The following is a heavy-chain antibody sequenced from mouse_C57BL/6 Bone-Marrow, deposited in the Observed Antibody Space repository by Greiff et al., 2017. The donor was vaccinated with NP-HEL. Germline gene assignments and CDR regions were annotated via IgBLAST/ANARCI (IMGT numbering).Heavy chain of an antibody. J-gene: IGHJ3*01. CDR3: ARGSWAWFAD. V-gene: IGHV1-56*01. CDR1: GDTFTSHW. Sequence: QVQLQQSGPELVRPGDSVKISCKAPGDTFTSHWMQWVRQRPGPGLEWIGEIFPGSGSTYNNEKFKGKATLTVDTSSSTAYMQLSSLTSEDSAVYFCARGSWAWFADWGQGTLVTVSA. D-gene: IGHD4-1*01. CDR2: IFPGSGST.